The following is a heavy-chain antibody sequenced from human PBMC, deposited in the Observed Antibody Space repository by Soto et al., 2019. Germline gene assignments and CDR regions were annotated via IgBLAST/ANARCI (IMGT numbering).Heavy chain of an antibody. J-gene: IGHJ3*02. V-gene: IGHV1-18*01. CDR2: ISANNGNT. CDR3: ARDLQFYSDSSGYRDVFDI. Sequence: QVQLVQSGAEVKKPGASVKVSCKASGYIFTTYGISWVRQAPGQGLEWMGWISANNGNTYYAQKFQGRVTMNTDTPTRTIYMELRSLSADDTAVYYCARDLQFYSDSSGYRDVFDIWGQGTMVTVSS. D-gene: IGHD3-22*01. CDR1: GYIFTTYG.